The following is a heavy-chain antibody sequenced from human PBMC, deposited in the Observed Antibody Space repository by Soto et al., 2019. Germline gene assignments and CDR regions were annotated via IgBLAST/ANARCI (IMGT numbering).Heavy chain of an antibody. CDR1: GRSISGYY. D-gene: IGHD6-13*01. CDR2: IYYSGST. Sequence: SETLPLTCIVSGRSISGYYWSWIRHHPGKGLEWIGYIYYSGSTYYNPSLKSRVTIAVDTSKNQFSLKLSSVTAADTAVYYCARVSSDSSSFFDPWGQGTLVTVSS. J-gene: IGHJ5*02. CDR3: ARVSSDSSSFFDP. V-gene: IGHV4-31*03.